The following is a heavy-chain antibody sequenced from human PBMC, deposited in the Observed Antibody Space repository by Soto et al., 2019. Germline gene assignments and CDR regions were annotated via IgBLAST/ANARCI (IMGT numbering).Heavy chain of an antibody. CDR1: GGSISSYY. V-gene: IGHV4-59*08. CDR3: AKHYDSGSYPLEY. J-gene: IGHJ4*02. Sequence: KSSETLALTCTVSGGSISSYYWSWIRQPPGKGLEWIGYIYYSGSTNYNPSLRSRPTISVDTSKNQFSLKVSSVTAADTAVYYCAKHYDSGSYPLEYWGPGTLVTVSS. D-gene: IGHD3-10*01. CDR2: IYYSGST.